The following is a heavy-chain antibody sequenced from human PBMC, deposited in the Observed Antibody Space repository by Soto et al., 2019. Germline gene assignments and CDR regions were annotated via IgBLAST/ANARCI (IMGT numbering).Heavy chain of an antibody. Sequence: VSGPTLVNPTQTLTLTCTLSGFSLSTSGVGVGWIRQPPGKALEWLALIYWDDDKRYSPSLKNRLTITKDTSKNQVVLTMTNVGPVDTATYFCAHIDPEIVTVGGHGGFDYWGQGTLVTVSS. CDR3: AHIDPEIVTVGGHGGFDY. V-gene: IGHV2-5*02. J-gene: IGHJ4*02. CDR2: IYWDDDK. D-gene: IGHD5-12*01. CDR1: GFSLSTSGVG.